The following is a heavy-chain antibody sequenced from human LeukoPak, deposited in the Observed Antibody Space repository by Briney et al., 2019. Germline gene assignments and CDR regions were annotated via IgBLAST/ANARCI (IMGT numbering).Heavy chain of an antibody. CDR1: GYTFTSYD. Sequence: ASVKVSCKASGYTFTSYDINWVRQATGQGLEWMGWMNPNSGNTGYAQKFQGRVTITRNTSISTAYMELSSLRSEDTAVYYCARGVDRGWFGELNCYYYYMDVWGKGTTVTVSS. J-gene: IGHJ6*03. CDR3: ARGVDRGWFGELNCYYYYMDV. V-gene: IGHV1-8*03. D-gene: IGHD3-10*01. CDR2: MNPNSGNT.